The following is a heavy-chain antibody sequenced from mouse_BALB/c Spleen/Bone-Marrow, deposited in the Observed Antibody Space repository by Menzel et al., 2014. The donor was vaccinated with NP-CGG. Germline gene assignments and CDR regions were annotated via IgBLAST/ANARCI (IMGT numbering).Heavy chain of an antibody. Sequence: QVQLQQPGAELAKPGASVKMSCKASGYTLXTYWMHWVKQRPGQGLEWIGYINPSTGYIEYNQKFKDKATLTADKSSSTAYMQLSSLTSEDSAVYYCATYVGFAFWGQGTLVTVSA. CDR3: ATYVGFAF. CDR2: INPSTGYI. D-gene: IGHD1-1*01. CDR1: GYTLXTYW. V-gene: IGHV1-7*01. J-gene: IGHJ3*01.